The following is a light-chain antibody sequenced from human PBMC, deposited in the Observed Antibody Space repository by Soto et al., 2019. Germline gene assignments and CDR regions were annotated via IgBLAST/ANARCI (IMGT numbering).Light chain of an antibody. CDR3: QQYNNWPRT. J-gene: IGKJ1*01. CDR1: QSVSSN. V-gene: IGKV3D-15*01. CDR2: GAS. Sequence: IVVTQSPATLSVSPGERATLSCRASQSVSSNLAWYQQKPGQAPRLLIYGASNRATGIPDRFSGSGSGTDFTLTISRLEPEDFAVYYCQQYNNWPRTFGQGTKVE.